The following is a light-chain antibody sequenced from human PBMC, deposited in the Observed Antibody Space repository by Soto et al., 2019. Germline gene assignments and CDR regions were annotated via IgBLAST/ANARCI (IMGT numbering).Light chain of an antibody. CDR3: QQRSNWPPT. Sequence: EFVLPQSTATVSLSPGERSTLSCRASQSVSSYLAWYQQKPGQAPRLLIYDASNRATGIPARFSGSGSGTDFTLTISSLEPEDFAVYYCQQRSNWPPTFGQGTKV. CDR1: QSVSSY. V-gene: IGKV3-11*01. J-gene: IGKJ1*01. CDR2: DAS.